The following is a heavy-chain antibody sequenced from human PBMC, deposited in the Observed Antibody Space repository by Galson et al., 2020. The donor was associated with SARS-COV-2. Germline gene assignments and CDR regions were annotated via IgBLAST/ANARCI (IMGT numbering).Heavy chain of an antibody. J-gene: IGHJ6*02. D-gene: IGHD4-17*01. CDR1: DAAMSSYC. Sequence: ETSETLSLTCSVSDAAMSSYCWSWIRQRPGKGLEWMGYISYSGSTSYKPSLRSRVTISVDLSKNQPSLKVTSVTAADTAVYYCARDPAPLYGDNYYYCMDVWGRGTTVTVSS. CDR3: ARDPAPLYGDNYYYCMDV. V-gene: IGHV4-59*01. CDR2: ISYSGST.